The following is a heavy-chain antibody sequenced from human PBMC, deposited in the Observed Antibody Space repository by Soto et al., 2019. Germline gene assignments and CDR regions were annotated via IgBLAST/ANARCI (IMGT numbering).Heavy chain of an antibody. CDR3: ARGLYVDTAMGVGYYYGMDV. D-gene: IGHD5-18*01. CDR1: GGSFSGYY. CDR2: INHSGST. J-gene: IGHJ6*02. V-gene: IGHV4-34*01. Sequence: SETLSLTCAVYGGSFSGYYWSWIRQPPGKGLEWIGEINHSGSTNYNPSLKSRVTISVDTSKNQFSLKLSSVTAADTAVYYCARGLYVDTAMGVGYYYGMDVWGQGTTVTVSS.